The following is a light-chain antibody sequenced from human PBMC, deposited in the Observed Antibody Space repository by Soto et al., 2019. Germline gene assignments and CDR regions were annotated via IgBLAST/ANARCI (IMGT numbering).Light chain of an antibody. J-gene: IGLJ1*01. V-gene: IGLV2-14*03. CDR3: CSYTTSSTYV. Sequence: QSVLTQPASVSGSPGHSLAISCTGTSSDVGGYNYVSWYQQHPGKAPKLMIYDVNNRPSGVSNRFSGSKSGNTASLTIFGLQAEDEADYYCCSYTTSSTYVFGTGTKVTV. CDR1: SSDVGGYNY. CDR2: DVN.